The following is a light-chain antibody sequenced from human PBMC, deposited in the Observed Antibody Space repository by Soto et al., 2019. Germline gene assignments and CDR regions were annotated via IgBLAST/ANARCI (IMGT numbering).Light chain of an antibody. Sequence: EIVLTQSPGTLSLSPGERATLSCRASQGVSRYVAWYQQKPGQVPRLLIYAASRRATGTPDRFSGSGSGTDFTLTISRLEPEDFAVYHCQQHDSSPLTFCGGTKVEIK. J-gene: IGKJ4*01. CDR3: QQHDSSPLT. CDR2: AAS. V-gene: IGKV3-20*01. CDR1: QGVSRY.